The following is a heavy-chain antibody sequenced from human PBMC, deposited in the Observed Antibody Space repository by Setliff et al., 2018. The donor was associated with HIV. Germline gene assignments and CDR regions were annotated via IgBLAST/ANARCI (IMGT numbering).Heavy chain of an antibody. CDR3: ATDGGDSGNFWSGYFR. Sequence: SETLSLTCTVSGGSISSGDYYWSWIRQPPGKGLEWIGYIYYSGSTYYNPSLKSRVTISVDTSKNQFSLKLSSVTAADTAVYFCATDGGDSGNFWSGYFRWGQGTLVTVSS. CDR1: GGSISSGDYY. D-gene: IGHD3-3*01. V-gene: IGHV4-30-4*08. CDR2: IYYSGST. J-gene: IGHJ4*02.